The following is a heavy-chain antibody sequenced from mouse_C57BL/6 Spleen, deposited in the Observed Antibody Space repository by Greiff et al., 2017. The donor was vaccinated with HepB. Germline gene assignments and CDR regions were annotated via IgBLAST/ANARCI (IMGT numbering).Heavy chain of an antibody. CDR1: GFTFSSYA. Sequence: EVQLVESGGGLVKPGGSLKLSCAASGFTFSSYAMSWVRQTPEKRLEWVATISDGGSYTYYPDNVKGRFTISRDNAKNNLYLQMSHLKSEDTAMYYCARDMRGYPAWFAYWGQGTLVTVSS. D-gene: IGHD2-2*01. CDR2: ISDGGSYT. CDR3: ARDMRGYPAWFAY. V-gene: IGHV5-4*01. J-gene: IGHJ3*01.